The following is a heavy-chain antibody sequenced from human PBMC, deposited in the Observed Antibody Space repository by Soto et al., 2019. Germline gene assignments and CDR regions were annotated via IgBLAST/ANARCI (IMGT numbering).Heavy chain of an antibody. J-gene: IGHJ4*02. CDR2: ISSSSSTI. CDR1: GFTFSSYS. D-gene: IGHD6-19*01. Sequence: EVQLVESGGGLVQPGGSLRLSCAASGFTFSSYSMNWVRQAPGKGLEWVSYISSSSSTIYYADSVKGRFTISRDNAKNSLYLQMNSLRAEDTAVYYCASSGWDEGFDYWGQGTLVTVSS. CDR3: ASSGWDEGFDY. V-gene: IGHV3-48*01.